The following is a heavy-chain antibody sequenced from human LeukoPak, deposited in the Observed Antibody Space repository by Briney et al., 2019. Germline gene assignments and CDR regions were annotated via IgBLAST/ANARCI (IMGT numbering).Heavy chain of an antibody. Sequence: SSETLSLTCTVSGGSISSSSYYWGWIRQPPGKGLEWIGSIYYSGSTYYNPSLKSRVTISVDTSKNQFSLKLSSVTAADTAVYYCARDKVTVTGNWFDSWGQGTLVAVSS. V-gene: IGHV4-39*07. CDR3: ARDKVTVTGNWFDS. J-gene: IGHJ5*01. CDR1: GGSISSSSYY. CDR2: IYYSGST. D-gene: IGHD4-17*01.